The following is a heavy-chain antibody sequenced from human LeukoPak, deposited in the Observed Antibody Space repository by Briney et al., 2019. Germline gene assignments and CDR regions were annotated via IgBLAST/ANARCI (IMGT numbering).Heavy chain of an antibody. CDR2: IYYSGST. V-gene: IGHV4-59*01. Sequence: PSETLSLTCIVSGGSISSYYWSWLRQPPGKGLEGIGYIYYSGSTNYNPSLKSRVTISVDTTKHQFSLKLRSVTAADTAVYFCARDVGEYSSSWYYFDYWGQGTLVTVSS. J-gene: IGHJ4*02. CDR3: ARDVGEYSSSWYYFDY. D-gene: IGHD6-13*01. CDR1: GGSISSYY.